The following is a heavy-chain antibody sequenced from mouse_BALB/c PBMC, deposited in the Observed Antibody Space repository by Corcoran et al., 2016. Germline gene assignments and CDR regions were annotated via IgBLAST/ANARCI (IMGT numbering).Heavy chain of an antibody. J-gene: IGHJ2*01. CDR1: GYSFTGYY. V-gene: IGHV1-26*01. CDR3: ARDYYGSRGDWYFDY. CDR2: INPYNGAT. D-gene: IGHD1-1*01. Sequence: EVQLQQSGPELVKPGASVKISCKASGYSFTGYYMHWVKQSHVKSLEWIGRINPYNGATSYNQNFKDKASLTVDKSSSTAYMELHSLTSEDSAVYYYARDYYGSRGDWYFDYWGQGTTLTVSS.